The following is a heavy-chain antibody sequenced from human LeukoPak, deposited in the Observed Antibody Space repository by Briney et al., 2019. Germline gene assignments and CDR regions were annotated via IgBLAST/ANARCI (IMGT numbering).Heavy chain of an antibody. J-gene: IGHJ4*02. Sequence: SETLSLTCTVSGGSISSSSYYWGWIRQPPGKGLEWIGSIYYSGNTYYNPSLKSRVTISVDTSKNQFSLKLSSVTAADTAVYYCARHCNDYGDYGERGIYFDYWGQGTLVTVSS. CDR2: IYYSGNT. CDR3: ARHCNDYGDYGERGIYFDY. V-gene: IGHV4-39*01. CDR1: GGSISSSSYY. D-gene: IGHD4-17*01.